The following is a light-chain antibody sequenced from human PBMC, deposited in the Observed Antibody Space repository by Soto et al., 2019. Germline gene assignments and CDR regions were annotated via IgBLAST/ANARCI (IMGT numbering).Light chain of an antibody. CDR2: GAS. V-gene: IGKV3-20*01. Sequence: EIVLVQSPGTLSLSPGERATLSCRASQSVSNNYLAWYQQKPGQAPRLLIYGASSRATGVPDRFSGSGAVTDFSLTITRLEPEDFAVYYCQQYGVSPLMFTFGQGTKVGVK. CDR1: QSVSNNY. J-gene: IGKJ2*01. CDR3: QQYGVSPLMFT.